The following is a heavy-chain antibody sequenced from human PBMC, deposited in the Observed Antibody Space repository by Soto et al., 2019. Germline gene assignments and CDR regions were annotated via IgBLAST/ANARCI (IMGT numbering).Heavy chain of an antibody. CDR2: ISTGNGDT. D-gene: IGHD5-12*01. J-gene: IGHJ4*02. V-gene: IGHV1-3*04. Sequence: ASVKVSCKPSGYTFTSYLIYWVRQAPGQRLEWMGWISTGNGDTKYSQKFQGRVIITRDTSASTAYMELSSLTSEDTAVYYCASGNCGYICYHDYWGQGTLVTVSS. CDR3: ASGNCGYICYHDY. CDR1: GYTFTSYL.